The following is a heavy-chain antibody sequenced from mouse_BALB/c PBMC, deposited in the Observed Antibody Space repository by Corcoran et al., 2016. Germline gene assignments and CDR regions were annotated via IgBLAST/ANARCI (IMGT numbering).Heavy chain of an antibody. D-gene: IGHD1-1*01. CDR3: ARDVLTTGVARFVY. V-gene: IGHV1-19*01. Sequence: EVQLQQSGPELVKPGASVKMSCKASGYTFTDYYMDWVKQSHGESFEWIGRVNPYNGGTSYNQKFKGKATLTVDKSASTAYMEFNSLTSEDSAVYYAARDVLTTGVARFVYGCQGTTLTVSS. CDR1: GYTFTDYY. J-gene: IGHJ2*01. CDR2: VNPYNGGT.